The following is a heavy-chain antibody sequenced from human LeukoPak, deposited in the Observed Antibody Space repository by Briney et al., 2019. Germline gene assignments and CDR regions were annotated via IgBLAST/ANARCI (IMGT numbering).Heavy chain of an antibody. Sequence: GASVKVSCKASGYTFTSYDINWVRQATGQGLEWMGWMNPNSGNTGYAQKFQGRVTMTRNTSISTAYMELSSLRSEDTAVYCCARNLLDIADPWESSGYWGQGTLVTVSS. CDR1: GYTFTSYD. V-gene: IGHV1-8*01. CDR3: ARNLLDIADPWESSGY. D-gene: IGHD5-12*01. CDR2: MNPNSGNT. J-gene: IGHJ4*02.